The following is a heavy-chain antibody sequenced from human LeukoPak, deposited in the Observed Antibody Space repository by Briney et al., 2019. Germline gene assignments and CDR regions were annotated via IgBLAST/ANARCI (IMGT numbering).Heavy chain of an antibody. V-gene: IGHV4-59*08. Sequence: PSETLSLTCTVSGDSISSYYWSWIRQPPGKGLEWVAYISYSGSTNYNPSLKSRVTISVDMSKKQFSLKLSSVTAADTAVYYCASQTKGGWLQPFDYWGQGTLVTVSS. D-gene: IGHD5-24*01. J-gene: IGHJ4*02. CDR2: ISYSGST. CDR3: ASQTKGGWLQPFDY. CDR1: GDSISSYY.